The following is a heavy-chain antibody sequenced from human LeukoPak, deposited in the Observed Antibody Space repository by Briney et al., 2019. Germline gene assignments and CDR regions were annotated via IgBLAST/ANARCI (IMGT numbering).Heavy chain of an antibody. V-gene: IGHV5-51*01. CDR3: ASEGRGYSYSYAFDI. CDR1: GYSFTRYW. Sequence: GESLKISCKGSGYSFTRYWISWVRQMPGKGLEWMGIIYPGDSDTRYSPSFQGQVTISADKSISTAYLQWSSLKASDTAMYYCASEGRGYSYSYAFDIWGQGTMVTVSS. CDR2: IYPGDSDT. D-gene: IGHD5-18*01. J-gene: IGHJ3*02.